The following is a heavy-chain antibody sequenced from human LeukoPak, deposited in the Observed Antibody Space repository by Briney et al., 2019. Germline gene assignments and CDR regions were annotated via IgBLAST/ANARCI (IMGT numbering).Heavy chain of an antibody. V-gene: IGHV4-34*01. J-gene: IGHJ5*01. Sequence: SETLSLTCTISGGYITNNYWSWIRQTPGKGLEWIGEISHNGATRYNPSLKSRVTISMDTSKNQFSLRLTSVTAADTALYYCARDCSNSWCYFRRFDSWGQGTLVSVSS. CDR2: ISHNGAT. CDR1: GGYITNNY. D-gene: IGHD2/OR15-2a*01. CDR3: ARDCSNSWCYFRRFDS.